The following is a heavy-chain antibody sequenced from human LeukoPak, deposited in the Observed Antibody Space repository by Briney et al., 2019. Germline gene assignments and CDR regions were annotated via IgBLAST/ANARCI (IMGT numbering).Heavy chain of an antibody. CDR2: IYTSGST. CDR1: GGSISSGSYY. D-gene: IGHD4-23*01. CDR3: ARAIRGGNYDH. Sequence: SETLSLTCTVSGGSISSGSYYWSWIRQPAGKGLEWIGRIYTSGSTNYNPSLKSRVTISVDTSKNQFSLKLSSVTAADTAVYYCARAIRGGNYDHWGQGTLVTVSS. J-gene: IGHJ5*02. V-gene: IGHV4-61*02.